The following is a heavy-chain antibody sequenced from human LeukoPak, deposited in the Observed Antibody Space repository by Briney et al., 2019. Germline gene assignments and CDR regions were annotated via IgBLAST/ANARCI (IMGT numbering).Heavy chain of an antibody. CDR2: IYYSGST. J-gene: IGHJ3*02. D-gene: IGHD5-12*01. V-gene: IGHV4-61*01. Sequence: PETLSLTCTVSGGSVSSGSYYWSWIRQPPGKGLEWIGYIYYSGSTNYNPSLKSRVITSVDMSKNQFSLKLSSVIAADTAVYYCAREDVDNAFDIWGQGTMVTVSS. CDR3: AREDVDNAFDI. CDR1: GGSVSSGSYY.